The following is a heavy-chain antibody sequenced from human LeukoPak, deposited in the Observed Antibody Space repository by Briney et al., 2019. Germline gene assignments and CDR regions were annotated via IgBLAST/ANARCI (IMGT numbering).Heavy chain of an antibody. D-gene: IGHD6-19*01. Sequence: SETLSLTCAVYGGSFSGYYWSWIRQPPGKGLEWIGEINHSGSPNYNPSLKSRVTISVDTSKNQFSLKLSSVTVADTAVYYCAREMSAAGVYYFDYWGQGTLVTVSS. CDR2: INHSGSP. J-gene: IGHJ4*02. CDR3: AREMSAAGVYYFDY. CDR1: GGSFSGYY. V-gene: IGHV4-34*01.